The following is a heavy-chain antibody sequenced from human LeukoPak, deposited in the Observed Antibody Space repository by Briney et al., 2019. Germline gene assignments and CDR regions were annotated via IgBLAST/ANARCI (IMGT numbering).Heavy chain of an antibody. D-gene: IGHD3-10*01. Sequence: SETLSLTCAVYGGSLSGYYWSWIRQPAGKGLEWLGRIYTSGSTNYNPSLKSRVIMSVDTSKNQFSLKLSSVTAADTAVYYCARDYYYGSGSYSRHNWFDPWGQGTLVTVSS. CDR3: ARDYYYGSGSYSRHNWFDP. V-gene: IGHV4-4*07. CDR2: IYTSGST. CDR1: GGSLSGYY. J-gene: IGHJ5*02.